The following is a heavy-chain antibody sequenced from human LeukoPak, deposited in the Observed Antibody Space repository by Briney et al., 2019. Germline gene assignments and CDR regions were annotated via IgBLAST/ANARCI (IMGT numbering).Heavy chain of an antibody. CDR1: GFTSSSYA. CDR2: IGGSGGRT. CDR3: AKRITMVRGVLGP. J-gene: IGHJ5*02. Sequence: GRSLRPSCAASGFTSSSYAMSWVRQAPGKGLEWVLHIGGSGGRTYYEDSVKGRFTISRDNSNNTLYLQMNSLRAEDTAVYYCAKRITMVRGVLGPWGQGTLVTVSS. V-gene: IGHV3-23*01. D-gene: IGHD3-10*01.